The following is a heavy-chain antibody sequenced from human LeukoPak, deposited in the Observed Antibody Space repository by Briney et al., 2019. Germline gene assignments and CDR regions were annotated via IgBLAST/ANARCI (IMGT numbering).Heavy chain of an antibody. D-gene: IGHD4-17*01. Sequence: SETLSLTCTVSGGSISSGSYYWSWIRQPAGKGLEWIGRIYTSGSTNYNPSLKSRVTISRDTSKNQLSLRLSSVTAADTAVYYCARYYGDFLNYYYYMDVWGKGTPVIVSS. V-gene: IGHV4-61*02. J-gene: IGHJ6*03. CDR2: IYTSGST. CDR1: GGSISSGSYY. CDR3: ARYYGDFLNYYYYMDV.